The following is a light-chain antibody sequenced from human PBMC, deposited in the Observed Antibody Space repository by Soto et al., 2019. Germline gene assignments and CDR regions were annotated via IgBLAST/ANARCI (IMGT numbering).Light chain of an antibody. CDR3: CSYAGRYNFCV. CDR2: DVS. CDR1: NSDIGGYNY. J-gene: IGLJ3*02. Sequence: QSALTQPRSVSGSPGQSVTISCTGTNSDIGGYNYVSWYQQHPGKAPKVMIYDVSRRPSGVPDRFSGSKSGNTASLTISGLQAEDEADYYCCSYAGRYNFCVFGGGTKLTVL. V-gene: IGLV2-11*01.